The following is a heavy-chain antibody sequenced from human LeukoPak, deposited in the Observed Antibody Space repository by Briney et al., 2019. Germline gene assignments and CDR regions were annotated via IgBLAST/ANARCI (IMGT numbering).Heavy chain of an antibody. CDR1: GGSISSSSYY. D-gene: IGHD3-10*01. Sequence: SETLSLTCTVSGGSISSSSYYWGWIRQPPGKGLEWIGSIYYSGGTYYNPSLKSRVTISVDTSKNQFSLKLSSVTAADTAVYYCARQVRGVTLDNWFDPWGQGTLVTVSS. CDR2: IYYSGGT. V-gene: IGHV4-39*01. CDR3: ARQVRGVTLDNWFDP. J-gene: IGHJ5*02.